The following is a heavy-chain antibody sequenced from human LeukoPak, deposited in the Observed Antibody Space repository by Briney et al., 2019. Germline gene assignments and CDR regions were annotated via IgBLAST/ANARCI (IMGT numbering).Heavy chain of an antibody. D-gene: IGHD3-22*01. CDR1: GFTFSTYW. CDR3: ARAPSEIGGYYPEYFRH. CDR2: TKSDGST. J-gene: IGHJ1*01. Sequence: PGGSLRLSCAASGFTFSTYWTHWVRQAPGKGLVWVSRTKSDGSTNYADSVKGRFTISRDNANNTVSLQMNSLRPEDTGVYYCARAPSEIGGYYPEYFRHWGQGTLVTVSS. V-gene: IGHV3-74*01.